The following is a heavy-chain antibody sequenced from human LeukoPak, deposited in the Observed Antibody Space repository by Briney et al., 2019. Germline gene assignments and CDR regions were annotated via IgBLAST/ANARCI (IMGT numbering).Heavy chain of an antibody. J-gene: IGHJ4*02. CDR3: ARHVLDYDSSGLFPPYFDY. CDR2: IYYSGST. V-gene: IGHV4-59*08. D-gene: IGHD3-22*01. Sequence: SETLSLTCTVSGGSISSYYWSWIRQPPGKGLEWIGYIYYSGSTNYNPSLKSRVTISVDTSKNQFSLKLSSVTAADTAVYYCARHVLDYDSSGLFPPYFDYWGQGTLVTVSS. CDR1: GGSISSYY.